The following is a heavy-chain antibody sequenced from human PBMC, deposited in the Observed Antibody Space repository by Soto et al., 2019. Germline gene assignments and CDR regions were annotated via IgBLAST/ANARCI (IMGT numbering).Heavy chain of an antibody. Sequence: PGGCLRLSGAAAGVTVRSDYMSWGRESPGKGVGWVSVIYSGGSTYYADSVKGGFTISRDSSKNTLYLQMNSLRAEATAVYYCARASYAQRSGYYRNWGQGTLVTVSS. CDR1: GVTVRSDY. CDR3: ARASYAQRSGYYRN. D-gene: IGHD3-22*01. V-gene: IGHV3-53*01. J-gene: IGHJ4*02. CDR2: IYSGGST.